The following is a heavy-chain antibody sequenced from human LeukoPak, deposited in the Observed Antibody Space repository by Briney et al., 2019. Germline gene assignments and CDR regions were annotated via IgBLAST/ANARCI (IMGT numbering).Heavy chain of an antibody. CDR2: IRSKAYGGTT. D-gene: IGHD3-16*02. CDR1: GFTFGDYA. J-gene: IGHJ6*03. V-gene: IGHV3-49*04. Sequence: PGGSLRLSCTASGFTFGDYAMSWVRQAPGKGLEWVGFIRSKAYGGTTEYAASVKGRFTISRDDSKSIAYLQMNSLKTEDTAVYYCTRVLYGDYVWGSYRWGYYYYYMDVWGKGTTVTISS. CDR3: TRVLYGDYVWGSYRWGYYYYYMDV.